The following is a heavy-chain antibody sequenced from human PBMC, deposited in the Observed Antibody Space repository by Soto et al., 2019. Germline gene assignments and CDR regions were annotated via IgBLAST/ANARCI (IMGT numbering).Heavy chain of an antibody. CDR2: IYATGGT. CDR1: GASISGFY. D-gene: IGHD3-3*01. Sequence: SETLSLTCTVSGASISGFYWSWIRKSAGKGLEWIGRIYATGGTHYNPSLKSRVTMSVDTSKNQFSLRLSSVTAADTAIYYCATRITVFGLLIPPFDPWGQGTQVTVSS. J-gene: IGHJ5*02. V-gene: IGHV4-4*07. CDR3: ATRITVFGLLIPPFDP.